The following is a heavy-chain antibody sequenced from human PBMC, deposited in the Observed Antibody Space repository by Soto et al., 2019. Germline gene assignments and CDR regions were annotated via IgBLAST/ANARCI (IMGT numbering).Heavy chain of an antibody. J-gene: IGHJ5*02. CDR2: IYYSGRT. CDR3: ARGYCSSTSCYIWDNWFDP. CDR1: GGCISSYY. D-gene: IGHD2-2*02. Sequence: PSETLSLTCTVSGGCISSYYWSWIRQPPGKGLEWIGYIYYSGRTNYNPSLKSRVTISVDTSKNQFSLKLSSVTAADTAVYYCARGYCSSTSCYIWDNWFDPWGQGTLVTVSS. V-gene: IGHV4-59*01.